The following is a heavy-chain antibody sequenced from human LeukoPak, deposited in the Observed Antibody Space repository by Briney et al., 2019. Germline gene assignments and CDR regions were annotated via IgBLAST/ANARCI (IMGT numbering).Heavy chain of an antibody. V-gene: IGHV1-2*04. CDR2: INPNSGGT. J-gene: IGHJ5*02. Sequence: ASVKVSCKASGYTFTGYYMHWVRQAPGQGLEWMGWINPNSGGTNYAQKFQGWVTMTRDTSISTAYMELSRLRSDDTAVYYCARGLRGYSYGNNRFDPWGQGTLVTVSS. CDR1: GYTFTGYY. CDR3: ARGLRGYSYGNNRFDP. D-gene: IGHD5-18*01.